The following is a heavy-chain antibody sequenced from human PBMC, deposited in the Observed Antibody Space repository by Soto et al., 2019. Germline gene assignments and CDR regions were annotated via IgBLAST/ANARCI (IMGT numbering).Heavy chain of an antibody. CDR2: INDDGSRT. J-gene: IGHJ2*01. CDR3: VRDHHDYDFWSGNPRGYFDL. V-gene: IGHV3-74*01. D-gene: IGHD3-3*01. Sequence: EVQLVESGGGLVQPGGSLRLSRAASGFTLSNFWMHWVRQVPGKGLVWVSRINDDGSRTKYADSVEGRLTISRDNAKNTLYLQMDSLRVDDTAVYYCVRDHHDYDFWSGNPRGYFDLWGRGTLVTVSS. CDR1: GFTLSNFW.